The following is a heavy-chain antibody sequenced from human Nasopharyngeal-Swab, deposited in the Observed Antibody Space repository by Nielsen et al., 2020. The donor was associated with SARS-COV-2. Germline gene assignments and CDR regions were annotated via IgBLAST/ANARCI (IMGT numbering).Heavy chain of an antibody. D-gene: IGHD3-9*01. Sequence: SETLSLTCTVSGGSISSSSYYWSWIRQPPGKGLEWIGEINHSGSTNYNPSLKSRVTISVDTSKNQFSLKLSSVTAADTAVYYCARDPYYDILTGYSRHFDYWGQGTLVTVSS. J-gene: IGHJ4*02. V-gene: IGHV4-39*07. CDR1: GGSISSSSYY. CDR2: INHSGST. CDR3: ARDPYYDILTGYSRHFDY.